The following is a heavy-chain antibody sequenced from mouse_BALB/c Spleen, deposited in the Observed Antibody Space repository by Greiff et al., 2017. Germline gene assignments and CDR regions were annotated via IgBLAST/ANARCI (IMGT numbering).Heavy chain of an antibody. CDR2: ISSGSSTI. D-gene: IGHD1-2*01. J-gene: IGHJ4*01. CDR3: ARTEGNYSFYAMDY. V-gene: IGHV5-17*02. Sequence: EVQRVESGGGLVQPGGSRKLSCAASGFTFSSFGMHWVRQAPEKGLEWVAYISSGSSTIYYADTVKGRFTISRDNPKNTLFLQMTSLRSEDTAMYYCARTEGNYSFYAMDYWGQGTSVTVSS. CDR1: GFTFSSFG.